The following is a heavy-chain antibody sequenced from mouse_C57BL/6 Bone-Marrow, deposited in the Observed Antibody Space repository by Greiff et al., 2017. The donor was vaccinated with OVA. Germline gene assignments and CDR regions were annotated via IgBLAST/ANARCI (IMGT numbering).Heavy chain of an antibody. Sequence: EVKLMESGAELVRPGASVKLSCTASGFNIKDDYMHWVKQRPEQGLEWIGWIDPENGDTEYASKFQGKATITADTSSNTAYLQLSSLTSEDTAVYYCTLYDYDGYWGQGTTLTVSS. CDR1: GFNIKDDY. J-gene: IGHJ2*01. CDR3: TLYDYDGY. V-gene: IGHV14-4*01. CDR2: IDPENGDT. D-gene: IGHD2-4*01.